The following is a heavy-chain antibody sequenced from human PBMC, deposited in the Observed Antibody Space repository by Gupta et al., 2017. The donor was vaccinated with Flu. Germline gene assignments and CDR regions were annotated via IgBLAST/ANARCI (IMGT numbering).Heavy chain of an antibody. V-gene: IGHV3-53*02. CDR1: GFTVSSNY. Sequence: VQLVETGGGFIQPGGSLRLSCAAFGFTVSSNYMSWVRQAPGKGLEVVSVIYSGGSTYFADSVKGRFTISRDNSKNTLYLQMNSLRAEDTAVYYCARDGGDYGDYGWYYFDYWGQGTLVTVSS. CDR2: IYSGGST. CDR3: ARDGGDYGDYGWYYFDY. D-gene: IGHD4-17*01. J-gene: IGHJ4*02.